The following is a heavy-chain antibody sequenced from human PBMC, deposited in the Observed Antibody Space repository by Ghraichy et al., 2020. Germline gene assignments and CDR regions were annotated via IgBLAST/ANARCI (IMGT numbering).Heavy chain of an antibody. D-gene: IGHD2-2*03. V-gene: IGHV3-33*01. J-gene: IGHJ5*02. CDR2: IFDDGSGE. CDR3: GRDLDRRRVDR. Sequence: GGSLRLSCAASGFAFRRYSMHWVRQAPGKGLEWVAFIFDDGSGEYYAESVEGRFTISRDNPRNTLYLEMSNLRVEDTAVYYCGRDLDRRRVDRWGQGTLVTVSS. CDR1: GFAFRRYS.